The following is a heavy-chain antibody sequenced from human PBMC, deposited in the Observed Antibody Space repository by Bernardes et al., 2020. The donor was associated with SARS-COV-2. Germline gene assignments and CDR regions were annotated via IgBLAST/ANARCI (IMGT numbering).Heavy chain of an antibody. Sequence: LRPSFAASGFTFDDYAMHWVRQAPGKGLEWVSGISWNSGSIGYADSVKGRFTISRDNAKNSLYLQMNSLRAEDTALYYCAKDIPRATVTTLVDWGHGTLVTVSS. CDR3: AKDIPRATVTTLVD. V-gene: IGHV3-9*01. CDR2: ISWNSGSI. D-gene: IGHD4-17*01. CDR1: GFTFDDYA. J-gene: IGHJ4*01.